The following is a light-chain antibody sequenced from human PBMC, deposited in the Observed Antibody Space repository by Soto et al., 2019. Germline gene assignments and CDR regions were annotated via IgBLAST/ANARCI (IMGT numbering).Light chain of an antibody. Sequence: DIQMPQSPSSLSASVGDRVTITCRASQSISSYLNWYQQKPGKAPKLLIYAASSLQSGVPTRFSGSGSGTDFTLTISSLKPEDFATYYCQRSYSTPFTFGPGTKVDIK. J-gene: IGKJ3*01. CDR3: QRSYSTPFT. CDR1: QSISSY. CDR2: AAS. V-gene: IGKV1-39*01.